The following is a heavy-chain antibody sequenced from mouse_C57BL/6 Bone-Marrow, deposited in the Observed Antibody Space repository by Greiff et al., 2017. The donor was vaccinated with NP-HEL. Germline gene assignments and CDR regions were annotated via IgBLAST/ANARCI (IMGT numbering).Heavy chain of an antibody. J-gene: IGHJ2*01. D-gene: IGHD2-2*01. CDR2: INYDGSST. V-gene: IGHV5-16*01. CDR1: GFTFSDYY. CDR3: ARIWFFDY. Sequence: EVMLVESEGGLVQPGSSMKLSCTASGFTFSDYYMAWVRQVPEKGLEWVANINYDGSSTYYLDSLKSRFIISRDNAKNILYLQMSSLKSEDTATYYCARIWFFDYWGQGTTLTVSS.